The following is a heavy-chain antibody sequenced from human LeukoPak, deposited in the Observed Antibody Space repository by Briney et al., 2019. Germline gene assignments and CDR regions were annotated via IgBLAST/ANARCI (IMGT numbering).Heavy chain of an antibody. D-gene: IGHD3-22*01. Sequence: GGSLRLSCAASGFTFSSYAMSWVRQAPGKGLEWVSAISGSGGSTYYADSVKGRFTISRDNSKNTLYLQMNSLRAEDTAVYYCAKYVNYYYDSSGYLSWGQGTLVTVSS. J-gene: IGHJ4*02. CDR1: GFTFSSYA. CDR2: ISGSGGST. CDR3: AKYVNYYYDSSGYLS. V-gene: IGHV3-23*01.